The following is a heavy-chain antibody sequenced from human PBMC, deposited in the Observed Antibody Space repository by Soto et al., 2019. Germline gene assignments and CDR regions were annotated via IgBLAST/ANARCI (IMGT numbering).Heavy chain of an antibody. D-gene: IGHD4-17*01. Sequence: QVQLVQSGAVEKKPGASVKVSCKTSGYTFTTYGMHWGRQAPGQRPEWLGWINAGSGKTKYSQRFQGRVSITRDTSASTVYVDLSSLRSEDTAVYYCPGTTKTSYFDYWGQGTLVIVSS. CDR2: INAGSGKT. CDR1: GYTFTTYG. CDR3: PGTTKTSYFDY. J-gene: IGHJ4*02. V-gene: IGHV1-3*05.